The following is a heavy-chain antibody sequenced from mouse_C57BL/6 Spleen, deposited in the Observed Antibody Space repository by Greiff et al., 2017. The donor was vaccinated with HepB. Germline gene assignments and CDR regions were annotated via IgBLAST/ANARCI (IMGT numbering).Heavy chain of an antibody. J-gene: IGHJ4*01. D-gene: IGHD1-1*01. CDR3: AMTHGSRYYAMDY. Sequence: EVQLVESGGGLVKPGGSLKLSCAASGFTFSDYGMHWVRQAPEKGLEWVAYISSGSSTIYYADTVKGRFTISRDNAKNTLFLQMTSLRSEDTAMYYCAMTHGSRYYAMDYWGQGTSVTVSS. V-gene: IGHV5-17*01. CDR2: ISSGSSTI. CDR1: GFTFSDYG.